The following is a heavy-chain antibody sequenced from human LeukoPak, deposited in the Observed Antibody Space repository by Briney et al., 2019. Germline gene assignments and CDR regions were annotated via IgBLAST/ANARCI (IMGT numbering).Heavy chain of an antibody. CDR1: GYTLTELS. V-gene: IGHV1-24*01. CDR3: ATGEHSGSYFLGDAFDI. D-gene: IGHD1-26*01. Sequence: ASVKVSCKVSGYTLTELSTHWVRQAPGKGLEWMGGFDPEDGETIYAQKFQGRVTMTEDTSTDTAYMELSSLRSEDTAVYYRATGEHSGSYFLGDAFDIWGQGTMVTVSS. CDR2: FDPEDGET. J-gene: IGHJ3*02.